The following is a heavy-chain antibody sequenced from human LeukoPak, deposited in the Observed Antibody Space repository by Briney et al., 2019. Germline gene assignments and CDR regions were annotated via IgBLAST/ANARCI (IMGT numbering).Heavy chain of an antibody. J-gene: IGHJ4*02. CDR2: IYSGGTK. D-gene: IGHD6-19*01. Sequence: GGSLRLSCAASGFTVSSDYMSWVRQAPGKGLEWVSVIYSGGTKYYADSVKGRFTISRDDSKNTLHLQMNSLRAEDTAVYYCARASSGWLIDYWGQGTLVSVSS. CDR3: ARASSGWLIDY. V-gene: IGHV3-53*01. CDR1: GFTVSSDY.